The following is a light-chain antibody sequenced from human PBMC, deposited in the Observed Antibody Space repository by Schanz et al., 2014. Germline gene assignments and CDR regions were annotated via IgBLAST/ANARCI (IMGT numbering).Light chain of an antibody. CDR1: QDITNY. J-gene: IGKJ1*01. Sequence: IQMTQSPSSLSTSVGDTVTITCQASQDITNYLNWYQHKPGRAPKLLIYDASNLETGVPSRFSGSGSGTEFTLTISSLQPDDFATYYCQQYNSFPWTFGQGTKVEIK. V-gene: IGKV1-33*01. CDR3: QQYNSFPWT. CDR2: DAS.